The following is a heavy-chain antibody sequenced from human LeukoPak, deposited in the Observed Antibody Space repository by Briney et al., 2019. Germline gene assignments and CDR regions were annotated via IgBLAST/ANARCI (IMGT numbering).Heavy chain of an antibody. CDR2: ISRSSSHI. V-gene: IGHV3-48*01. D-gene: IGHD3-3*01. CDR1: GCIFSIYS. CDR3: ARDSYDFWSGYCTVGYMDV. J-gene: IGHJ6*03. Sequence: GGSLTLSCAASGCIFSIYSMNCSRHARGGGLEWVSYISRSSSHIYHAHSVKGRLTISRDNAKNSLYLQMNRLRAEDTGVYYCARDSYDFWSGYCTVGYMDVWGKGTTLTVSS.